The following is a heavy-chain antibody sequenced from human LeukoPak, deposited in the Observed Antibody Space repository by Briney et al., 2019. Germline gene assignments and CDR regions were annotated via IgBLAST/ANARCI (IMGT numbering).Heavy chain of an antibody. J-gene: IGHJ6*02. CDR1: GFTFSSYW. CDR3: ARDDARRRYYYYGMDV. V-gene: IGHV3-7*01. CDR2: IKQDGSEK. D-gene: IGHD3-10*01. Sequence: PGGSLRLSCAASGFTFSSYWMSWVRQAPGKGLEWVANIKQDGSEKYYVDSVKGRFTISRDNAKNSLSLQMNSLRAEDTAVYYCARDDARRRYYYYGMDVWGQGTTVTVSS.